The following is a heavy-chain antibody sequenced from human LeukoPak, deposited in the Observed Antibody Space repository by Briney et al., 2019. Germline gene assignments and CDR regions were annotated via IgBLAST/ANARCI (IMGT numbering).Heavy chain of an antibody. CDR2: TSHAGIT. D-gene: IGHD1-7*01. CDR3: ARGRANWDYDFDF. CDR1: GGSISSYY. J-gene: IGHJ4*02. Sequence: PSETLSLTCTVSGGSISSYYWSWIRQPPGKGLEWLGETSHAGITNYNPSLKSRVSISVDTSKDQFSLKLASVTAADTAIYYCARGRANWDYDFDFWGPGTLVTVSS. V-gene: IGHV4-59*12.